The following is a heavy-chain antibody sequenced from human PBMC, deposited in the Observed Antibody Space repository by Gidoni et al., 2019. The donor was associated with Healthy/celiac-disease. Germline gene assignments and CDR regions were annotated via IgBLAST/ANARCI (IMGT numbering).Heavy chain of an antibody. CDR1: GFPFRRYW. D-gene: IGHD3-9*01. CDR2: IKKSGSEN. Sequence: VQLVESGGGLVQHGGSLRLSCAASGFPFRRYWRRWVRRAQGKGTEWVANIKKSGSENSYVDSGKGRVTISRDNAKNSLYLQMNSLRAEDTAVYYCARLTRNYDILPGYRYYGMDVWGQGTTVTVSS. CDR3: ARLTRNYDILPGYRYYGMDV. J-gene: IGHJ6*02. V-gene: IGHV3-7*04.